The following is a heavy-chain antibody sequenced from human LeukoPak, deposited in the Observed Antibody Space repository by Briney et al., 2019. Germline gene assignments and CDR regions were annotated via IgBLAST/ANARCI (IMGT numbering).Heavy chain of an antibody. V-gene: IGHV3-15*01. CDR2: IKSKTDGGTT. J-gene: IGHJ4*02. CDR1: GFTFSNAW. CDR3: AKATSVTTLFDY. D-gene: IGHD4-17*01. Sequence: PGGSLRLSCAASGFTFSNAWMSWVRQAPGKGLEWVGRIKSKTDGGTTDYAAPVKGRFTISRDDSKNTLYLQMNSLRVEDTAVYYCAKATSVTTLFDYWGQGTLVTVSS.